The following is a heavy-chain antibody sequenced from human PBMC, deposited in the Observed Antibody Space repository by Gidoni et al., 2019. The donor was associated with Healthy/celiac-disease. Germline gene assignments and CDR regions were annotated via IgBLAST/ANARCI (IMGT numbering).Heavy chain of an antibody. CDR3: AKESGYDFWSGYYFDY. CDR2: ISGSGGST. V-gene: IGHV3-23*01. Sequence: EVQLLESGGGLVQPGGSLRLYCAASGFTCSSYAMSWVRQAPGKGLELVSAISGSGGSTYYADSVKGRFTISRDNSKNTLYLQMNSLRAEDTAVYYCAKESGYDFWSGYYFDYWGQGTLVTVSS. CDR1: GFTCSSYA. J-gene: IGHJ4*02. D-gene: IGHD3-3*01.